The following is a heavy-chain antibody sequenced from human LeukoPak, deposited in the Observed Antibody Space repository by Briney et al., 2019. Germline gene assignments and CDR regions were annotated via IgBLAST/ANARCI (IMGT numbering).Heavy chain of an antibody. CDR3: ARVLSYGDYTGTDV. Sequence: ATVKVSCKASGYTFTGYYMHWVRQAPGQGLEWMGWINPNSGGTNYAQKFQGRVTMTRDTSISTAYMELSRLRSDDTAVYYCARVLSYGDYTGTDVWGQGTTVTVSS. J-gene: IGHJ6*02. CDR1: GYTFTGYY. V-gene: IGHV1-2*02. D-gene: IGHD4-17*01. CDR2: INPNSGGT.